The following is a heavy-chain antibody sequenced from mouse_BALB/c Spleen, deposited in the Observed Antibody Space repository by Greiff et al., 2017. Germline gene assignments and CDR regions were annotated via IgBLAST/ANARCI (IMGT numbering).Heavy chain of an antibody. CDR1: GYAFSSSW. CDR2: IYPGDGDT. Sequence: VKLMESGPELVKPGASVKISCKASGYAFSSSWMNWVKQRPGQGLEWIGRIYPGDGDTNYNGKFKGKATLTADKSSSTAYMQLSSLTSVDSAVYFCEGDNFQRGFAYWGQGTLVTVSA. CDR3: EGDNFQRGFAY. V-gene: IGHV1-82*01. D-gene: IGHD1-3*01. J-gene: IGHJ3*01.